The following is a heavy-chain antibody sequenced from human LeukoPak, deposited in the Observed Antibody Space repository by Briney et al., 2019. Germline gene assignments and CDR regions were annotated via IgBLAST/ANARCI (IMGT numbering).Heavy chain of an antibody. J-gene: IGHJ3*02. CDR3: AKDISGWYGSFAFDI. D-gene: IGHD6-19*01. CDR1: GFTFSSYG. V-gene: IGHV3-33*06. Sequence: GGSLRLSCAASGFTFSSYGMHWVRQAPGKGLEWVAVIWYDGSNKYYADSVKGRFTISRDNSKNTLYLQMNSLRAEDTAVYYCAKDISGWYGSFAFDIWGQGTMVTVSS. CDR2: IWYDGSNK.